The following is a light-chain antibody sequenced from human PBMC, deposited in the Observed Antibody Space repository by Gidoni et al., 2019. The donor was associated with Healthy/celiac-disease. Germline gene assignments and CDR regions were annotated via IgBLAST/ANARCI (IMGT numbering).Light chain of an antibody. J-gene: IGKJ4*01. CDR3: QQRSNWPMT. CDR1: QSVSSS. CDR2: DAS. Sequence: IVLVQSPATLSLSPGERATLSCRASQSVSSSLAWYQQKPGQAPRLLIYDASNRATGIPARFSGSGSGTDFTLTISSLEPEDFAVYYCQQRSNWPMTFGGGTKVEIK. V-gene: IGKV3-11*01.